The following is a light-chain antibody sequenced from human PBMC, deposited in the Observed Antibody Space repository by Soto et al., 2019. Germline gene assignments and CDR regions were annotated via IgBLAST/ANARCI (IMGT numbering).Light chain of an antibody. CDR2: KVS. CDR1: QSLVYSDGNTY. V-gene: IGKV2-30*01. Sequence: DVVMTQSPLSLPVTLGQPASISCRSSQSLVYSDGNTYLNWFQQSPGQSPRRLIYKVSNRDSGVPDRFSGSGSGSGFTLKISRVEAEDVGVYYCMQGTHWPRTFGQGTKVEIK. J-gene: IGKJ1*01. CDR3: MQGTHWPRT.